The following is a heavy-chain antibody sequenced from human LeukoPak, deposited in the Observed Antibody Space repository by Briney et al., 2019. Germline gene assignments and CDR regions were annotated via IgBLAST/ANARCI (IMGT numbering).Heavy chain of an antibody. V-gene: IGHV1-18*01. D-gene: IGHD1-20*01. Sequence: ASVKVSCKTSGYTFTHYVISWVRQAPGQRLEWMGRISPYNGNTKYAQKLQGRVTMTTDTSTSTAYMELRSLRSDDTAVYYCARASTHRYNWKSGQLNDAFDIWGQGTMVTVSS. CDR2: ISPYNGNT. CDR3: ARASTHRYNWKSGQLNDAFDI. J-gene: IGHJ3*02. CDR1: GYTFTHYV.